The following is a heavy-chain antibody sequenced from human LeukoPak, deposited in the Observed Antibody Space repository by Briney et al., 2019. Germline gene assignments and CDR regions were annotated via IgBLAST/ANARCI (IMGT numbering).Heavy chain of an antibody. CDR3: ARGGITFQAFDY. J-gene: IGHJ4*02. V-gene: IGHV3-33*01. CDR1: GFTFSSYG. CDR2: IWYDGSNK. Sequence: GGSLRLSCAASGFTFSSYGMHWVRQAPVKVLEWVAVIWYDGSNKYYADSVKGRFTISRDNSKNTLYLQMNSLRAEDTAVYYCARGGITFQAFDYWGQGTLVTVSS. D-gene: IGHD3-16*01.